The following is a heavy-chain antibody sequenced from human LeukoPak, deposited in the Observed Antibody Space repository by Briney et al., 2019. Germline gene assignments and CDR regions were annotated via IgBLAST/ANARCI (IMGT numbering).Heavy chain of an antibody. CDR1: GFTFSNAW. Sequence: GGSLRLSCAASGFTFSNAWMSWVRQAPGKGLEWVGRIKSKTDGGTTDYAAPVKGRFTISRDDSKNTLYLQMNSLKTEDTAVYYCTTGGAGIAAAGIDYWGQGTLVTVSS. CDR3: TTGGAGIAAAGIDY. CDR2: IKSKTDGGTT. V-gene: IGHV3-15*01. J-gene: IGHJ4*02. D-gene: IGHD6-13*01.